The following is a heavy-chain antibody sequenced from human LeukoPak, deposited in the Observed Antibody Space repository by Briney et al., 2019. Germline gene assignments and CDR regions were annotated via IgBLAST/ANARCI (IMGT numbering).Heavy chain of an antibody. CDR2: IKQDGSEK. V-gene: IGHV3-7*01. Sequence: GGSLRLSCAGSGFTFSNFWMGWVRQAPGKGLEWVANIKQDGSEKRYVDPVKGRFTISRDNAKNSLYLQMNSLRAEDTAVYYCARGRGADYWGQGTLVTVSS. CDR1: GFTFSNFW. J-gene: IGHJ4*02. CDR3: ARGRGADY.